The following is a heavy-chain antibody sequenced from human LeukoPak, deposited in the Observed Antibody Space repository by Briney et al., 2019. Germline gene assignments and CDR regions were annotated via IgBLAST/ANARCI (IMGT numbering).Heavy chain of an antibody. V-gene: IGHV4-39*07. CDR1: GASLSSSTYH. D-gene: IGHD5-24*01. J-gene: IGHJ4*02. CDR2: NSFSGDI. CDR3: ASERWSRRSFFDY. Sequence: SETLSLTCTVSGASLSSSTYHWAWIRQPPGDRPEWTATNSFSGDIYYSPSLKSRVTVSVDRSMTQFSLKMTSVTAADTAVYYCASERWSRRSFFDYWGQGVLVTVSS.